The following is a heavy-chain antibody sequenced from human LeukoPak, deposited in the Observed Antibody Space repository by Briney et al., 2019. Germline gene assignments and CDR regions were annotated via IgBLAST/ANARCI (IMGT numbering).Heavy chain of an antibody. J-gene: IGHJ3*02. CDR1: GFTFSNYG. V-gene: IGHV3-30*02. Sequence: SGGSLRLSCGASGFTFSNYGMLWVRQAPGKGLDWVAFIRYDGNNKLYADSVKGRFTISRDNAKTSLYLQMNSLRAEDTAVYYCARDVPYYYESSGYYSLGFDIWGQGTMVTVSS. CDR3: ARDVPYYYESSGYYSLGFDI. CDR2: IRYDGNNK. D-gene: IGHD3-22*01.